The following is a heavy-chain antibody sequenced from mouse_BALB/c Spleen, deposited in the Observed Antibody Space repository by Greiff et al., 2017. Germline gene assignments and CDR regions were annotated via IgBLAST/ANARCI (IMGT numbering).Heavy chain of an antibody. Sequence: EVQLQQSGAELVKPGASVKLSCTASGFNIKDTYMHWVKQRPEQGLEWIGRIDPANGNTKYDPKFQGKATITADTSSNTAYLQLSSLTSEDTAVYYCASDDGYYRYFDVWGAGTTVTVSS. CDR3: ASDDGYYRYFDV. D-gene: IGHD2-3*01. J-gene: IGHJ1*01. CDR2: IDPANGNT. V-gene: IGHV14-3*02. CDR1: GFNIKDTY.